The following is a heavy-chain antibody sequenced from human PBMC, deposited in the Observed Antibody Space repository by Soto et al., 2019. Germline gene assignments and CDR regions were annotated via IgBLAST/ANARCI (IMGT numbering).Heavy chain of an antibody. Sequence: TLSLSCAVYGGSFSGYYWSWIRQHPGKGLEWIGYIYYSGSTYYNPSLKSRVTISVDTSKNLFSLKLSSVTAADTAVYYCARGGDGYLLIYYGMDVWGQGTTVTVSS. V-gene: IGHV4-31*11. CDR2: IYYSGST. CDR1: GGSFSGYY. J-gene: IGHJ6*02. CDR3: ARGGDGYLLIYYGMDV. D-gene: IGHD5-12*01.